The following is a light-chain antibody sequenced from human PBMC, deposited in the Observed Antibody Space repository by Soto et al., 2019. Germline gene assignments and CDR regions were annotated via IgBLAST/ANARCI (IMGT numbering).Light chain of an antibody. V-gene: IGKV1-27*01. J-gene: IGKJ1*01. Sequence: DIQMTQSPSSLSASVGDRVTITCRASQGISTYLAWYQQQPGKVPKLLIYVASTLQSGVPYRFSGSGSGTDFTLTISSLQPEYVATYYCQQYNSAPWTFGQGTKVEIK. CDR1: QGISTY. CDR3: QQYNSAPWT. CDR2: VAS.